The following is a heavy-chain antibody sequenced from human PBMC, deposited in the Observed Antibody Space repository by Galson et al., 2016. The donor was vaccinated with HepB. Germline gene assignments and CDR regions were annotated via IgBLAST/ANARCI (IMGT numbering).Heavy chain of an antibody. CDR3: ATLVRGPDF. CDR2: IKKDGSES. Sequence: SLRLSCAASGFTFTNYWMTWVRQAPGKGLEWVASIKKDGSESFYLDSVRGRFTISRYNSKKTLYLQMNSLRVEVTDLYYCATLVRGPDFWGQGAPVSVSS. V-gene: IGHV3-7*03. D-gene: IGHD2-8*02. J-gene: IGHJ4*02. CDR1: GFTFTNYW.